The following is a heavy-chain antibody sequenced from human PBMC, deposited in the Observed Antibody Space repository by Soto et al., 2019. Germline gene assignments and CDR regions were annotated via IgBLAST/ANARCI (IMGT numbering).Heavy chain of an antibody. D-gene: IGHD6-13*01. CDR2: VSGSGGGT. CDR3: ATMSKGDSSNGDYDGFDV. Sequence: EEQLLESGGNLVQPGGSLRLSCAASGFTFSSYAMSWVRQAPGKGLEWVSAVSGSGGGTYYGDSVKGRFTISRDNSQNTLYVQMNSLRDEDTAVDVCATMSKGDSSNGDYDGFDVWGQGTTVTVSS. CDR1: GFTFSSYA. V-gene: IGHV3-23*01. J-gene: IGHJ6*02.